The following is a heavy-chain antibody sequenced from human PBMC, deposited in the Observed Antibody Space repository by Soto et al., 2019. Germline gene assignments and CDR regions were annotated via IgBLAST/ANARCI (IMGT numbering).Heavy chain of an antibody. CDR1: GFPFSSFS. D-gene: IGHD5-12*01. CDR2: ISPGGNSV. CDR3: ARPRGPRGYDLIDY. Sequence: EVQVVESGGGLVKPGGFLRLACAASGFPFSSFSWNWVRQAPGKGLEWVSSISPGGNSVYYADSVKGRFTISRDNAKNSLYLQMNNLRAEDAAVYYCARPRGPRGYDLIDYWGQGTLVTVSS. J-gene: IGHJ4*02. V-gene: IGHV3-21*02.